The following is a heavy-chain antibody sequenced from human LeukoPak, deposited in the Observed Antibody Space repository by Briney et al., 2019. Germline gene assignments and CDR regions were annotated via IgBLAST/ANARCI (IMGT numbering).Heavy chain of an antibody. J-gene: IGHJ6*03. Sequence: SETLSLTCTVSGGSISSYYWSWIRQPPGKGLEWIGYIYTSGSTNYNPSLKSRVTISVDTSKNQFSLKLSSVTAADTAVYYCARQLVVPAAILDYCYYYMDVWGKGTTVTVSS. D-gene: IGHD2-2*02. CDR2: IYTSGST. V-gene: IGHV4-4*09. CDR1: GGSISSYY. CDR3: ARQLVVPAAILDYCYYYMDV.